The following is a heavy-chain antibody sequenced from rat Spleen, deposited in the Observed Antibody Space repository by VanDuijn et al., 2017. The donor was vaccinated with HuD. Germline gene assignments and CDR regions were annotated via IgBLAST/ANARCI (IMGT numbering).Heavy chain of an antibody. D-gene: IGHD1-1*01. CDR1: GLTFSDYG. Sequence: EVQLVESGGDLVQPGGSLKLSCVASGLTFSDYGMNWIRQAPGKGLEWVAYISGSSGTIYYVETVRDRFTISRDNAKNTLYLQLNSLRSEVTALYYCASGYHYSGDWFANWGQGTLVTVSS. CDR2: ISGSSGT. CDR3: ASGYHYSGDWFAN. J-gene: IGHJ3*01. V-gene: IGHV5-34*01.